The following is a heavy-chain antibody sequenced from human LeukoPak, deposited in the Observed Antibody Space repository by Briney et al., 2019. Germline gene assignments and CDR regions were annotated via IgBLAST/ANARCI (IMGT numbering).Heavy chain of an antibody. V-gene: IGHV4-4*02. J-gene: IGHJ6*04. CDR2: IFHSGST. CDR3: ARANLVVVPTAIYYYGMDV. D-gene: IGHD2-2*01. Sequence: SETLSLTCAVSGGSISSSNWWTWVRQPPGKGLEWIGEIFHSGSTNYNPSLKSRVTISVDKSKSQFSLKLSSVTAADTAVCYCARANLVVVPTAIYYYGMDVWGKGTTVTVSS. CDR1: GGSISSSNW.